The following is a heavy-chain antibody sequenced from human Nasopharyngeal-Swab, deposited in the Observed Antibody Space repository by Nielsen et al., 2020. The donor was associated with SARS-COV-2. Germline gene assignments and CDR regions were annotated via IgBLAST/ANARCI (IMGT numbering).Heavy chain of an antibody. D-gene: IGHD2-2*01. V-gene: IGHV4-34*01. Sequence: SCVVYGGSFTSYYWGWIRQPPGKGLEWIAEINHSGNTHYNPSLKSRVTMSVDTSKNQFSLRLSSVTAADTAVYYCARGLSGVVPAPILGLGPFYSYYYMDVWGKGTTVTVSS. CDR3: ARGLSGVVPAPILGLGPFYSYYYMDV. CDR2: INHSGNT. CDR1: GGSFTSYY. J-gene: IGHJ6*03.